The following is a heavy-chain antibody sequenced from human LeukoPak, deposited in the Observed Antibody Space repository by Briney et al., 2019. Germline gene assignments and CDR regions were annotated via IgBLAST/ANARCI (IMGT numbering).Heavy chain of an antibody. J-gene: IGHJ4*02. CDR3: ARLPDNSGYDSTY. Sequence: ASVKVSCKASGYTFTGYYMHWVRQAPGQGLEGMGWINPNSGGTNYAQKFQGRVTMTRDTSISTAYMELSRLRSDDTAVYYCARLPDNSGYDSTYWGQGTLVTVSS. D-gene: IGHD5-12*01. V-gene: IGHV1-2*02. CDR2: INPNSGGT. CDR1: GYTFTGYY.